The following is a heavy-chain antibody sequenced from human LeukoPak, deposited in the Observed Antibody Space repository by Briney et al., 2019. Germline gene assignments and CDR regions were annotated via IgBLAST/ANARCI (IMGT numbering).Heavy chain of an antibody. CDR1: GFTFSSYE. V-gene: IGHV3-53*01. J-gene: IGHJ4*02. CDR3: ARERYDSSGYYYFYS. D-gene: IGHD3-22*01. Sequence: GGSLRLSCAASGFTFSSYEMNWVRQAPGKGLEWVSVIYSGGSTYYADSVKGRFTISRDNSKNTLYLQMNSLRAEDTAVYYCARERYDSSGYYYFYSWGQGTLVTVSS. CDR2: IYSGGST.